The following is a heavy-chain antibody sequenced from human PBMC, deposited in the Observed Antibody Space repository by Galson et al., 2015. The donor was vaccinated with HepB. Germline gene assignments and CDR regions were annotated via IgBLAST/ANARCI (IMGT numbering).Heavy chain of an antibody. CDR2: INGYGGST. V-gene: IGHV3-23*01. CDR3: AKVGFGSCSGGSCYSLDS. Sequence: SLRLSCAPSGFTFSGYAMSWARKAPGKGRGWVTSINGYGGSTYYAASVKGRVTISRDNSKNTVHLQINSLRAEDTAVYYGAKVGFGSCSGGSCYSLDSWGQGTLVTVSS. CDR1: GFTFSGYA. J-gene: IGHJ4*02. D-gene: IGHD2-15*01.